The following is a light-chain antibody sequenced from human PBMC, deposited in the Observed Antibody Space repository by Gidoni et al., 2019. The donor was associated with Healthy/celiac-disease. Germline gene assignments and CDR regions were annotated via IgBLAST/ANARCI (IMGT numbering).Light chain of an antibody. CDR2: DAS. J-gene: IGKJ5*01. Sequence: DSQMTQSPSSLSASVGDRVTIACQASQDISNYLNWYHQKAGKAPKLLIYDASNLETGVPSRFSGSGSGTDFSFTISSLQPEDIATYYCQQYDNLPLTFGQGTRLEIK. V-gene: IGKV1-33*01. CDR3: QQYDNLPLT. CDR1: QDISNY.